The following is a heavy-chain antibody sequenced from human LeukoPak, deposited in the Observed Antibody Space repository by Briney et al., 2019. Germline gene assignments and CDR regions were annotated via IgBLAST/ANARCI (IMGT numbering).Heavy chain of an antibody. D-gene: IGHD6-13*01. CDR1: GFTFSSFG. J-gene: IGHJ4*02. CDR3: AKVRSIAAASPYDH. CDR2: ISTSSSYI. Sequence: GGSLRLSCAASGFTFSSFGMNWVRQAPGKGLEWVSFISTSSSYIYYADSVKGRFTISRDNAKNSLYLQMNSLRAEDTAVYYCAKVRSIAAASPYDHWGQGTLVTVSS. V-gene: IGHV3-21*01.